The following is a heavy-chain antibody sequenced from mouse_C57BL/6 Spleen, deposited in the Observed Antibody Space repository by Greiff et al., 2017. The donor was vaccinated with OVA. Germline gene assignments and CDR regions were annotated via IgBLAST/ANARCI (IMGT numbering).Heavy chain of an antibody. Sequence: EVNVVESGEGLVKPGGSLKLSCAASGFTFSSYAMSWVRQTPEKRLEWVAYISSGGDYIYYADTVKGRFTISRDNARNTLYLQMSSLKSEDTAMYYCTRDEDYFDYWGQGTTLTVSS. CDR1: GFTFSSYA. J-gene: IGHJ2*01. V-gene: IGHV5-9-1*02. CDR3: TRDEDYFDY. CDR2: ISSGGDYI.